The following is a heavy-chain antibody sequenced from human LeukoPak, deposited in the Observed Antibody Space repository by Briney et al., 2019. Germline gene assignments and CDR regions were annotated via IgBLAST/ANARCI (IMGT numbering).Heavy chain of an antibody. D-gene: IGHD2-21*01. CDR3: ARGNGDFGSTYFDY. V-gene: IGHV1-24*01. CDR2: FDPEDGEA. CDR1: GYTLTELS. J-gene: IGHJ4*02. Sequence: ASVKVSCKVSGYTLTELSMHWVRQAPGKGLEWMGGFDPEDGEAIYAQKFQGRVTMTEDTSTDTAYMELSSLRSEDTAVYYCARGNGDFGSTYFDYWGQGTLVTVSS.